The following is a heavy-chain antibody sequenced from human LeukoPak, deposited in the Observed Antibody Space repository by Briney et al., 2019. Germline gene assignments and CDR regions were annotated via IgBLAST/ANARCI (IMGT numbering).Heavy chain of an antibody. CDR2: IYTSGST. D-gene: IGHD3-22*01. CDR1: GGSISSGSYY. CDR3: ARGPYSYDSSGAFDI. Sequence: SEILSLTCTVSGGSISSGSYYWSWIRQPAGKGLEWIGRIYTSGSTNYNPSLKSRVTISVDTSKNQFSLKLSSVTAADTAVYFCARGPYSYDSSGAFDIWGQGTMVTVSS. J-gene: IGHJ3*02. V-gene: IGHV4-61*02.